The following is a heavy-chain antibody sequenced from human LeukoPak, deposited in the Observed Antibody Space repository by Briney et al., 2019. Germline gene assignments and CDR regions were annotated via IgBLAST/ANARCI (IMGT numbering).Heavy chain of an antibody. V-gene: IGHV3-23*01. J-gene: IGHJ4*02. CDR1: GFTFSSYA. CDR3: AKGKFGILTGDDY. CDR2: IRGSGGST. Sequence: PGGSLRLSCAASGFTFSSYAMSWVRQAPGKGLEWVSAIRGSGGSTYYADSVKGRFTISRDNSKNTLYLQMNSLRAEDTAVYYCAKGKFGILTGDDYWGQGTLVTVSS. D-gene: IGHD3-9*01.